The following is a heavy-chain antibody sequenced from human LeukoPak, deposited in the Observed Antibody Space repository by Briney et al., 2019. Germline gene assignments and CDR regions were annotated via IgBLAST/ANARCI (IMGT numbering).Heavy chain of an antibody. D-gene: IGHD3-3*01. CDR2: ISGSGGST. CDR3: AKDPPSPIFGVVISSDY. Sequence: GGSLRLSCAASGFTFSSYAMSWVRQAPGKGLEWVSAISGSGGSTYYADSVKGRFTISRDNSKNTLYLQMNSLRAEDTAVYYCAKDPPSPIFGVVISSDYWGQGTLVTVSS. V-gene: IGHV3-23*01. J-gene: IGHJ4*02. CDR1: GFTFSSYA.